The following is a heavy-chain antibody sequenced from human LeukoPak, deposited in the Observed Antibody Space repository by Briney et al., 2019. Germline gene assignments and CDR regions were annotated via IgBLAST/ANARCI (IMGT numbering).Heavy chain of an antibody. CDR3: ARDRVVPAAIGNYYYYYMDV. V-gene: IGHV3-48*04. Sequence: GGSLRLSCAASGFTFSSYSMNWVRQAPGKGLEWVSYISSSSSTIYYADPVKGRFTISRDNAKNSLYLQMNSLRAEDTAVYYCARDRVVPAAIGNYYYYYMDVWGKGTTVTVSS. CDR2: ISSSSSTI. J-gene: IGHJ6*03. CDR1: GFTFSSYS. D-gene: IGHD2-2*02.